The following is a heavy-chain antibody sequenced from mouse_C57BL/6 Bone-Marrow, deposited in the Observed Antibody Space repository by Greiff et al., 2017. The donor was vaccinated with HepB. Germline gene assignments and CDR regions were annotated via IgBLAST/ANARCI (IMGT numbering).Heavy chain of an antibody. CDR2: IDPGSGST. Sequence: QVQLQQPGAELVKPGASVKMSCKASGYTFTSYWITWVKQRPGQGLEWIGDIDPGSGSTNYNEKFKSKATLTVDTSSSTAYMQLSSLTSEDSAVYYCARPYYGSSLYYFDYWGQGTTLTVSS. CDR1: GYTFTSYW. J-gene: IGHJ2*01. CDR3: ARPYYGSSLYYFDY. D-gene: IGHD1-1*01. V-gene: IGHV1-55*01.